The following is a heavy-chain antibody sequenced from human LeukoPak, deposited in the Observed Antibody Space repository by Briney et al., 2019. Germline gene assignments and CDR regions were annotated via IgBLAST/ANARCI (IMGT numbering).Heavy chain of an antibody. CDR3: ARDFSPGQRFYFDY. V-gene: IGHV3-53*01. CDR2: IYSGGNT. Sequence: PGGSLRLSCAASGFTVSSSYMSWVRQAPGKGLEWVSVIYSGGNTYYADSVKGRFTISRDNAKNSLYLQMNSLRDEDTAVYYCARDFSPGQRFYFDYWGQGTLVTVSS. D-gene: IGHD6-25*01. J-gene: IGHJ4*02. CDR1: GFTVSSSY.